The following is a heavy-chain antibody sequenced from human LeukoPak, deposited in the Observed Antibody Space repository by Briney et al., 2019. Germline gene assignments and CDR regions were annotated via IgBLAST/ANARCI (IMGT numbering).Heavy chain of an antibody. CDR1: GFTVSSNY. Sequence: GGSLRLSCAASGFTVSSNYMNWVRQAPGKGLEWVSTISGAGTTTFYADSVKGRFTISRDNSNNTLYLHMNNLRVEDTAVYYCAKAAVDSSGYYIIVYFKSWGQGSLVTVSS. D-gene: IGHD3-22*01. V-gene: IGHV3-23*01. CDR3: AKAAVDSSGYYIIVYFKS. CDR2: ISGAGTTT. J-gene: IGHJ4*02.